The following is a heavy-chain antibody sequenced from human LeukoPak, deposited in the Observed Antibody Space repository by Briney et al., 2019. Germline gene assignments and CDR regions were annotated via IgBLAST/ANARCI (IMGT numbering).Heavy chain of an antibody. CDR3: TRENWYIDY. V-gene: IGHV3-7*01. Sequence: PGGSLRLSCAASGFTFSSYAMSWVRQAPGKGLEWVANIKQDGSEKYYVDSVKDRFTISRDNAKNSLYLQMNSLRAEDAAVYYCTRENWYIDYWGQGTLVTVSS. J-gene: IGHJ4*02. CDR1: GFTFSSYA. CDR2: IKQDGSEK.